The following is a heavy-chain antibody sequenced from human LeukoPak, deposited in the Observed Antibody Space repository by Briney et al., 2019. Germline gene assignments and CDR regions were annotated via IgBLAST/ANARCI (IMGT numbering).Heavy chain of an antibody. V-gene: IGHV3-7*01. Sequence: GGALRLSCAASGFTFSNYLMSWVRRAPGEGVEWGADIKHDGSETSYVDSLRGRFTLSRDNAKKSLYLQMNRLGAEDTAVYYCARDFWGAYRVDYFDYWGQGTLVTVSS. CDR3: ARDFWGAYRVDYFDY. CDR2: IKHDGSET. J-gene: IGHJ4*02. CDR1: GFTFSNYL. D-gene: IGHD3-3*01.